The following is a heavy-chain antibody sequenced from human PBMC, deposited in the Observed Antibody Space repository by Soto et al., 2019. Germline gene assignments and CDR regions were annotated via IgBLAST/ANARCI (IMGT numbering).Heavy chain of an antibody. CDR1: GFSLYTGGVG. V-gene: IGHV2-5*02. Sequence: QITLKESSPTLVKPTQTLTLTCSFSGFSLYTGGVGVGWIRQPPGKALEWLALLYWDDTRRYNPSLKNTLIIAKDTSENQVVLTVTDMGPVDTGTYFCAHYTTDTYFDVWGKGATVTVSS. J-gene: IGHJ6*04. D-gene: IGHD1-1*01. CDR3: AHYTTDTYFDV. CDR2: LYWDDTR.